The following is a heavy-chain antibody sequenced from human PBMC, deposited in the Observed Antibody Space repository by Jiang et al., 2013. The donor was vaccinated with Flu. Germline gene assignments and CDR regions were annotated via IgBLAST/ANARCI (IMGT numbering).Heavy chain of an antibody. CDR1: GYSFTSYW. V-gene: IGHV5-51*01. Sequence: GAEVKKPGESLKISCKGSGYSFTSYWIGWVRQMPGKGLEWMGIIYPGDSDTRYSPSFQGQVTISADKSISTAYLQWSSLKASDTAMYYCARQQVSHYYGSGSYYIDYWGQGTLVTVSS. CDR3: ARQQVSHYYGSGSYYIDY. J-gene: IGHJ4*02. CDR2: IYPGDSDT. D-gene: IGHD3-10*01.